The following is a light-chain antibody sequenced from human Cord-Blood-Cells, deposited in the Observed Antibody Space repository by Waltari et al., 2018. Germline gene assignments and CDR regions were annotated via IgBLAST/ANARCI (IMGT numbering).Light chain of an antibody. CDR1: SSAVGSYNL. CDR3: CSYAGSSTLV. J-gene: IGLJ3*02. Sequence: QSALTQPASVSGSPGQSITISCTGTSSAVGSYNLVSWYQQHPGKAPKLMVYEGSKRPSGVSNRVSGSKSGNTASLTIAGLQADDEDYYYCCSYAGSSTLVFGGGTKLTIL. V-gene: IGLV2-23*01. CDR2: EGS.